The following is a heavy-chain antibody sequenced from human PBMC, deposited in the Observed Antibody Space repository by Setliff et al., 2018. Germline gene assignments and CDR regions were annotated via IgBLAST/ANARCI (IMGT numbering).Heavy chain of an antibody. Sequence: PSETLSLTCIVSGESIDSVATGNHYWNWIRQPVGKGLEWIGYMYDSGRTNYNPSLKSRVTISTGTSRNQFSLKLNSVTAADTAVYYCTRGDTSTFWDWGQGTLVTVSS. CDR1: GESIDSVATGNHY. CDR2: MYDSGRT. V-gene: IGHV4-61*10. J-gene: IGHJ4*02. CDR3: TRGDTSTFWD. D-gene: IGHD3-16*01.